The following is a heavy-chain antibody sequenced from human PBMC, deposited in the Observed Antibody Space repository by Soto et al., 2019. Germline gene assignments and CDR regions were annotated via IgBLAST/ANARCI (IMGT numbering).Heavy chain of an antibody. CDR2: IFSNDEK. V-gene: IGHV2-26*01. CDR3: ARNGNDGAGVFGVVAYFDY. CDR1: GFSLSNARMG. D-gene: IGHD3-3*01. Sequence: QVTLKESGPVLVKPTEPLTLTCTVSGFSLSNARMGVSWIRQPPGKALEWLAHIFSNDEKSYSTSLKSRLTISKDTSKSQLVLTMPNMDPVDTATYYCARNGNDGAGVFGVVAYFDYWGQGTLVTVSS. J-gene: IGHJ4*02.